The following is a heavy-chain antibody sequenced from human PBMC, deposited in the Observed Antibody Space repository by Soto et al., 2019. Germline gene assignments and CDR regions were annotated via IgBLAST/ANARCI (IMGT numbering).Heavy chain of an antibody. CDR2: TRYSEST. V-gene: IGHV4-59*08. CDR1: AGSISGYY. Sequence: QVQLQESGPGLVKPSETLSLTCSVSAGSISGYYWSWIRQPPGKGLEWIGYTRYSESTSYNPSLMSRLILSGDASNNRFSPKLSSVTAADTAVYYCARHDLRGGAYDSWGQGTLVTVSS. J-gene: IGHJ4*02. CDR3: ARHDLRGGAYDS. D-gene: IGHD3-10*01.